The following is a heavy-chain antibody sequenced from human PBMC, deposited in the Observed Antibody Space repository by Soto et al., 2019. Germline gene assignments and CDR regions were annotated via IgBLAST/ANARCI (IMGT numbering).Heavy chain of an antibody. CDR1: GFTFSNAW. J-gene: IGHJ3*02. CDR2: IKSKTDGGTT. Sequence: GGSLRLSCAASGFTFSNAWMNWVRQAPGKGLEWVGRIKSKTDGGTTDYAAPVKGGFTISRDDSKNTLYLQMNSLKTEDTAVYYCTTLFEMPTLDAFDIWGQGTMVTVSS. D-gene: IGHD2-21*01. CDR3: TTLFEMPTLDAFDI. V-gene: IGHV3-15*07.